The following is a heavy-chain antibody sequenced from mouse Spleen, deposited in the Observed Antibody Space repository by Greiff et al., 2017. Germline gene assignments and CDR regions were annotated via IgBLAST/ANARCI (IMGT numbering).Heavy chain of an antibody. V-gene: IGHV2-2*01. Sequence: QVQLKQSGPGLVQPSQSLSITCTVSGFSFTSYGVHWVRQSPGKGLEWLVVIWSGGSTDYNAAFISRLSISKDNSKSQVFFKMNSLQADDTAIYYCAGTGTGFAYWGQGTLVTVSA. J-gene: IGHJ3*01. CDR1: GFSFTSYG. CDR3: AGTGTGFAY. D-gene: IGHD4-1*01. CDR2: IWSGGST.